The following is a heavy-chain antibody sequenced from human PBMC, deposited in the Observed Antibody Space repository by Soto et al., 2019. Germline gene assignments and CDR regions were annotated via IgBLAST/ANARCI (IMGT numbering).Heavy chain of an antibody. CDR1: GGSISSGGYY. V-gene: IGHV4-31*03. J-gene: IGHJ4*02. Sequence: QVQLQESGPGLVKPSQTLSLTCTVSGGSISSGGYYWSWIRQHPGKGLEWIGYIYYSGSTYYNPSLKSRVTISVDTSKNQFSLKLSSVTAADTAVYYCARAPPPREWLRFGPPPDYWGQGTLVTVSS. CDR3: ARAPPPREWLRFGPPPDY. CDR2: IYYSGST. D-gene: IGHD5-12*01.